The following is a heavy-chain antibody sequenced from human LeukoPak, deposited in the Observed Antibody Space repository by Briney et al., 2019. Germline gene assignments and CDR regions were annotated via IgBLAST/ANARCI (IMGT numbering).Heavy chain of an antibody. J-gene: IGHJ4*02. V-gene: IGHV1-8*01. Sequence: GASLKVSCKASGYTFTSYDINWVRQTPGQGLEWMGWMNPNSGNTGYAQKFQGRVTMTRNTSISTDYMELSSLRSEDTAVYYCARGTGYSYGYNYCGQGTLVTVSS. CDR1: GYTFTSYD. CDR3: ARGTGYSYGYNY. CDR2: MNPNSGNT. D-gene: IGHD5-18*01.